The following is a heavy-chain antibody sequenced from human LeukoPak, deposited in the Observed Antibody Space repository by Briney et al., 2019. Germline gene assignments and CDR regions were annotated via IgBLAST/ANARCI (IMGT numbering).Heavy chain of an antibody. CDR1: GFTFSSYG. Sequence: GGSLKLSCAASGFTFSSYGMHWVRQAPGKGLEWVAVIWYDGSNKYYADSVKGRFTISRDNSKNTLYLQMNSLRAEDTAVYYCARDWATVTTSFDYWGRGTPVTVSS. D-gene: IGHD4-17*01. CDR3: ARDWATVTTSFDY. V-gene: IGHV3-33*01. CDR2: IWYDGSNK. J-gene: IGHJ4*02.